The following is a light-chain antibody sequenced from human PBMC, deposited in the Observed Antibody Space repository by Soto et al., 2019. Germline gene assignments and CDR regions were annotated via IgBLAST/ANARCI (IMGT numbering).Light chain of an antibody. CDR2: DPS. J-gene: IGKJ5*01. CDR1: QSVSSY. Sequence: EIVLTQSQATLSLSPGERATLSCMASQSVSSYLAWYQQTPGQAPSLLLYDPSNRDTAIPARFSGSGSGTDFTLTISSLEPEEFAVYYCQNRSNWPPTFGQGTRLEIK. CDR3: QNRSNWPPT. V-gene: IGKV3-11*01.